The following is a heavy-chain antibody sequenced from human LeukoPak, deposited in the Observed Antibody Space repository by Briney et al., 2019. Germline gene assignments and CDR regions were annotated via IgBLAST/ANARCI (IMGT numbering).Heavy chain of an antibody. Sequence: TGGSLRLSCAASGFTFSSYAMSWVRQAPGKGLEWVSAISGSGGGTYYADSVEGRFTISRDHFKNTLYLQMNSLRAEDTAVYYCARDVDSGSYYSGLRFDYWGQGALVTVSS. CDR1: GFTFSSYA. D-gene: IGHD1-26*01. V-gene: IGHV3-23*01. CDR3: ARDVDSGSYYSGLRFDY. J-gene: IGHJ4*02. CDR2: ISGSGGGT.